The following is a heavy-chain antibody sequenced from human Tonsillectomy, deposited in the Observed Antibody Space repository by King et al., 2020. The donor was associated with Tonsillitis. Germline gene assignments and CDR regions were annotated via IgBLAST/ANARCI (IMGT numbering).Heavy chain of an antibody. CDR2: ISVYNGNT. V-gene: IGHV1-18*01. Sequence: VQLVESGAEVKKPGASVKVSCKASGYTFTSYGISWVRQTPGQGLEWMGWISVYNGNTNYAQKLQGRVTMTTDTSTSTAYMELRSLSSDDPAVSYCARVVVAANRFFDYRGQGTLFTVSS. J-gene: IGHJ4*02. CDR3: ARVVVAANRFFDY. CDR1: GYTFTSYG. D-gene: IGHD2-15*01.